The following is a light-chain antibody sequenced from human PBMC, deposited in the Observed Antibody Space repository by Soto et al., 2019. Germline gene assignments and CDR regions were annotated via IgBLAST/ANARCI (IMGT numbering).Light chain of an antibody. CDR2: SSS. CDR1: QSISEF. J-gene: IGKJ3*01. V-gene: IGKV1-39*01. CDR3: QQYDRSPFT. Sequence: DIQMTQSPPSLSASVGDSVTITCRSSQSISEFLSWYQQKPGKAPKLLISSSSRVEAGVPSRFGATGSGTEFTLTLSRLQPEDFATYFCQQYDRSPFTFGPGTTVDV.